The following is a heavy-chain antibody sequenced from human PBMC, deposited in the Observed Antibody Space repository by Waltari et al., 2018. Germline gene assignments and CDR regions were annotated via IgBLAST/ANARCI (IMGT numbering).Heavy chain of an antibody. J-gene: IGHJ3*02. V-gene: IGHV4-34*01. CDR2: INHSGST. Sequence: QVQLQQWGAGLLKPSETLSLTCAVYGGSFSGYYWSWIRKTPGQGLEWIGEINHSGSTNYNPSLKSRVTISVDTSKNQFSLKLSSVTAADTAVYYCARAVPVVPAAERHDAFDIWGQGTMVTVSS. CDR1: GGSFSGYY. D-gene: IGHD2-2*01. CDR3: ARAVPVVPAAERHDAFDI.